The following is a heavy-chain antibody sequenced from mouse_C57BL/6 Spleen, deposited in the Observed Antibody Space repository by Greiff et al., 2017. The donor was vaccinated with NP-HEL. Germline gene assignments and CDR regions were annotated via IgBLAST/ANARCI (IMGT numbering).Heavy chain of an antibody. Sequence: VQRVESGAELVKPGASVKMSCKASGYTFTTYPTEWMKQNHGKSLEWIGNFHPYNDDTKYNEKFKGKATLTVEKSSSTVYLELSRLTSDDSAVYYCARGYYGSSYYAMDYWGQGTSVTVSS. CDR1: GYTFTTYP. CDR3: ARGYYGSSYYAMDY. D-gene: IGHD1-1*01. V-gene: IGHV1-47*01. CDR2: FHPYNDDT. J-gene: IGHJ4*01.